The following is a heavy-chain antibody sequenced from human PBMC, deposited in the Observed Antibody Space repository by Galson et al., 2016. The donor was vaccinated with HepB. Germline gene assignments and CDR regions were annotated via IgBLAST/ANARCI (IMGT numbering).Heavy chain of an antibody. V-gene: IGHV3-7*03. CDR3: ARGGPGTRMTGRNRFDY. CDR2: IKQDGGEK. D-gene: IGHD3-9*01. CDR1: GFTFSDYW. Sequence: SLRLSCAASGFTFSDYWMNWVRQAPGKGPQWVANIKQDGGEKYHVQSVQGRFTISRDNAKNSLFLQMNSLRVEDTAVYFCARGGPGTRMTGRNRFDYWGQGILVTVSS. J-gene: IGHJ4*02.